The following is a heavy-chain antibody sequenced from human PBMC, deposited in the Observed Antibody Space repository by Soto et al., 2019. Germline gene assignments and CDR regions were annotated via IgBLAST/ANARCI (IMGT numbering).Heavy chain of an antibody. V-gene: IGHV3-48*02. CDR1: GFTFSSYS. D-gene: IGHD3-22*01. CDR3: ARDFTMIVAPLDV. Sequence: PGGSLRLSCAASGFTFSSYSMNWVRQAPGKGLEWVSYISSSSSTIYYADSVKGRFTISRDNAKNSLYLQMSSLRDEDTAVYYCARDFTMIVAPLDVWGQGTTVTVSS. CDR2: ISSSSSTI. J-gene: IGHJ6*02.